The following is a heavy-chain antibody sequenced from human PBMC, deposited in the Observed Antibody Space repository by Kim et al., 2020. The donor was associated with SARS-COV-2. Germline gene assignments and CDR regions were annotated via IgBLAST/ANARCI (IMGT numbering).Heavy chain of an antibody. D-gene: IGHD2-15*01. V-gene: IGHV1-3*01. J-gene: IGHJ5*02. Sequence: ASVKVSCKASGYTFTSYAMHWVRQAPGQRLEWMGWINAGNGNTKYSQKFQGRVTITRDTSASTAYMELSSLRSEDTAVYYCARDCLGGGSCYFWFDPWGQGTLVTVSS. CDR2: INAGNGNT. CDR3: ARDCLGGGSCYFWFDP. CDR1: GYTFTSYA.